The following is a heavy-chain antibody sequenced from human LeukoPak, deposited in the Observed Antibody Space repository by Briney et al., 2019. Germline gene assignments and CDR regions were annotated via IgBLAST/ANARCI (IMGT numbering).Heavy chain of an antibody. CDR1: GYTFTGYY. V-gene: IGHV1-2*02. J-gene: IGHJ4*02. Sequence: GASVKVSCKASGYTFTGYYMHWVRQAPGQGLEWMGWINPNSGGTNYAQKFQGRVTTTRDMSISTAYMELSRLRSDDTAVYYCARSNPPRYGSGSYSSDYWGQGTLVTVSS. CDR2: INPNSGGT. D-gene: IGHD3-10*01. CDR3: ARSNPPRYGSGSYSSDY.